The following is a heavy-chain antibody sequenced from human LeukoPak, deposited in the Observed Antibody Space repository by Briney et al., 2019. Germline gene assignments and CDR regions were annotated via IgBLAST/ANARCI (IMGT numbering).Heavy chain of an antibody. D-gene: IGHD6-13*01. Sequence: GGSLRLSCAASGFTFDDYGMSWVRQAPGKGLEWVSGINWNGGSTGYADSVKGRFTISRDNAKNSLYLQMNSLRAEDTALYYCAKDISRRYSSSWESDAFDIWGQGTMVTVSS. J-gene: IGHJ3*02. CDR3: AKDISRRYSSSWESDAFDI. V-gene: IGHV3-20*04. CDR2: INWNGGST. CDR1: GFTFDDYG.